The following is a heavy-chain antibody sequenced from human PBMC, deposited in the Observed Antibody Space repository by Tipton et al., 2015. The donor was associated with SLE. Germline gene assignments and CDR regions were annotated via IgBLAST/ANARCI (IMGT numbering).Heavy chain of an antibody. D-gene: IGHD3-3*01. CDR2: IYYSGST. Sequence: LRLSCTVFGGSISSSSYYWGWIRQPPGKGLEWIGSIYYSGSTYYNPSLKSRVTISVDTSKNQFSLQMSSVTAADTALYYCARHKLGFSWSYFDSWSQGTLVTVSS. CDR3: ARHKLGFSWSYFDS. V-gene: IGHV4-39*01. J-gene: IGHJ4*02. CDR1: GGSISSSSYY.